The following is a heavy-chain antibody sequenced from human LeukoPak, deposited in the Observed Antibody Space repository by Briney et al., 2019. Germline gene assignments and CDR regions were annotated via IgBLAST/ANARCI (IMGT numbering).Heavy chain of an antibody. D-gene: IGHD7-27*01. Sequence: SQTLSFTCTVSGGSISSGGYYWTWIRQHPGKGLEWIGYIYYSGSTYSSPSLKSRVTISVDTSKKQFSLKLSSVTAADSAVYYCARGELGHFDYWGQGILVTVSS. J-gene: IGHJ4*02. V-gene: IGHV4-31*03. CDR2: IYYSGST. CDR1: GGSISSGGYY. CDR3: ARGELGHFDY.